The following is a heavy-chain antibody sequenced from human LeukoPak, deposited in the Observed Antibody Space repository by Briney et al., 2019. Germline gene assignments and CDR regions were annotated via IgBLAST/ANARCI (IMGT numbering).Heavy chain of an antibody. CDR1: GFTFNIYE. V-gene: IGHV3-48*03. D-gene: IGHD5-12*01. CDR2: ISSSGRSI. J-gene: IGHJ4*02. Sequence: GGSLILSCAASGFTFNIYEMNWVRQAPEKGPEWISYISSSGRSIYYADSVKGRFTISRDNAKNSVYLQMNSLRVEDTAIYYCAKEDIAGNGFPFDSWGQGTMVTVSS. CDR3: AKEDIAGNGFPFDS.